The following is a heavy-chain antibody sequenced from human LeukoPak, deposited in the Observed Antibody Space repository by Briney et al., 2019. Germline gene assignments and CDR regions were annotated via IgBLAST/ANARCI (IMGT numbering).Heavy chain of an antibody. CDR1: GYTFTSYG. Sequence: GASVKVSCXASGYTFTSYGISWVRLAPGQGLEWMGWISAYNGNTNYAQKLQGRVTMTTDTSTSTAYMELRSLRSDDTAVYYCARAGSSGWQVLTSFDYWGQGTLVTVSS. J-gene: IGHJ4*02. CDR2: ISAYNGNT. V-gene: IGHV1-18*01. CDR3: ARAGSSGWQVLTSFDY. D-gene: IGHD6-19*01.